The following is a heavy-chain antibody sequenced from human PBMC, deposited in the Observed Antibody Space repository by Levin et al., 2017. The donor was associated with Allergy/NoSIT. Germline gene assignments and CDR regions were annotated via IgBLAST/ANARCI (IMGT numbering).Heavy chain of an antibody. Sequence: SCAASGFTFSSYAMHWVRQAPGKGLEWVAVISYDGSNKYYADSVKGRFTISRDNSKNTLYLQMNSLRAEDTAVYYCARDEGQWLVTTEFDYWGQGTLVTVSS. CDR1: GFTFSSYA. CDR2: ISYDGSNK. CDR3: ARDEGQWLVTTEFDY. D-gene: IGHD6-19*01. J-gene: IGHJ4*02. V-gene: IGHV3-30-3*01.